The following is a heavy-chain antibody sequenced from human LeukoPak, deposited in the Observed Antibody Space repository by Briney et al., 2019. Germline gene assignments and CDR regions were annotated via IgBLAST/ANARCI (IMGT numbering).Heavy chain of an antibody. V-gene: IGHV4-59*01. J-gene: IGHJ5*02. CDR1: GGSLSSYF. Sequence: SETLSLTRTVSGGSLSSYFWNWIRQPPGKGLEWIGYLHDSGTINYTPSLKSRVTIALDTSKNQFSLKLTSVTAADTAIYYCARSRGGFGDYGSWFDPWGQGTLVTVSS. CDR3: ARSRGGFGDYGSWFDP. CDR2: LHDSGTI. D-gene: IGHD4-17*01.